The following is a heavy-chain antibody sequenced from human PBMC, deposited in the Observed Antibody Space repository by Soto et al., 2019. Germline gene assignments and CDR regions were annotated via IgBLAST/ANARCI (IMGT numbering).Heavy chain of an antibody. J-gene: IGHJ4*02. CDR3: ARERGGDNRGDFEF. CDR1: GGTFNSYA. Sequence: QVLLVQSGAEVREPGSSVNVSCKASGGTFNSYAISWVRQAPGQGLEWMGGIIPDFGTGNSAQKFRGRVSITADASTTTVHMGLSGLTLEDTAVYYCARERGGDNRGDFEFWGQGTQVIVSS. CDR2: IIPDFGTG. V-gene: IGHV1-69*01. D-gene: IGHD3-16*01.